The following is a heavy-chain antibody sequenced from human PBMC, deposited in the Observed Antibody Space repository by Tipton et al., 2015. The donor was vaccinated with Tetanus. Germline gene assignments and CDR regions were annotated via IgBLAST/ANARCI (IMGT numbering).Heavy chain of an antibody. D-gene: IGHD3-16*01. CDR3: ARDQGGGRVARLNWFDP. Sequence: TLSLTCSVSGASIKNSPYFWNWIRRSPGKGPEWIGYIYYSGSTFYNPSLKSRVTMSVDTSKNQFSLNLTSVTAADTAVYYCARDQGGGRVARLNWFDPWGQGTLVAVSS. CDR1: GASIKNSPYF. J-gene: IGHJ5*02. CDR2: IYYSGST. V-gene: IGHV4-30-4*01.